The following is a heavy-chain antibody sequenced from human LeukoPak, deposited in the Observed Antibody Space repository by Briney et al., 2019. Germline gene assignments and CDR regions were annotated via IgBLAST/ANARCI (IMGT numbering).Heavy chain of an antibody. CDR3: EGFLEWSRFDY. J-gene: IGHJ4*02. Sequence: GRSLRLSCAASGFTFSSYAMHWVRQAPGKGLEWVAVISYDGSNKYYADSVKGRFTISRDNSKNTLYLQMNSLRAEDTAVYYCEGFLEWSRFDYWGQGTLVTVSS. V-gene: IGHV3-30-3*01. D-gene: IGHD3-3*01. CDR2: ISYDGSNK. CDR1: GFTFSSYA.